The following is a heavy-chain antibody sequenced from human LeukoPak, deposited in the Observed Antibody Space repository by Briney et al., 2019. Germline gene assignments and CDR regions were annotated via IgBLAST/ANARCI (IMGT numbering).Heavy chain of an antibody. CDR2: INDRGGYI. CDR3: VKERDRGIEVADDFDY. V-gene: IGHV3-23*01. D-gene: IGHD6-19*01. CDR1: GFTFSMYS. Sequence: GGSLRLSCAASGFTFSMYSMAWVRQAPGKGLEWVSVINDRGGYIQDADSVRGRLTISRDNYQNTLFLQMNSLRAEDTAVYYCVKERDRGIEVADDFDYWGQGTLVTVSS. J-gene: IGHJ4*02.